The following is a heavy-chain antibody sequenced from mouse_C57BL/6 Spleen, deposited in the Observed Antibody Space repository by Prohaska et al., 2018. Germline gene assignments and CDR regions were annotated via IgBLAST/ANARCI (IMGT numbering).Heavy chain of an antibody. J-gene: IGHJ2*01. CDR2: INPNNGGT. D-gene: IGHD2-1*01. Sequence: PGASVKISCKASGYTFTDYYMNWVKQSHGKSLEWIGDINPNNGGTSYNQKVKGKATLTVDKSSSTAYIVLRSLTSEDSAVYYYTRVYYGNYHFAYWGQGTTLTGSS. CDR1: GYTFTDYY. V-gene: IGHV1-26*01. CDR3: TRVYYGNYHFAY.